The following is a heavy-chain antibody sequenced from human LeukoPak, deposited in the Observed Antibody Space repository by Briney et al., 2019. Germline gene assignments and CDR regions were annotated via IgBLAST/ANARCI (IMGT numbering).Heavy chain of an antibody. J-gene: IGHJ4*02. CDR3: ARESRGYSGYDPSEHFDY. CDR1: GGSISSSSYY. V-gene: IGHV4-39*07. D-gene: IGHD5-12*01. CDR2: IYYSGST. Sequence: SETLSLTCTVSGGSISSSSYYWGWIRQPPGKGLEWIGSIYYSGSTYYNPSLKSRVTISVDTSKNQFSLKLSSVTTADTAVYYCARESRGYSGYDPSEHFDYWGQGTLVTVSS.